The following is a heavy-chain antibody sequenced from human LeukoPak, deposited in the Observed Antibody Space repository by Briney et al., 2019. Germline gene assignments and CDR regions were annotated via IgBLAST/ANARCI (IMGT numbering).Heavy chain of an antibody. D-gene: IGHD6-13*01. CDR1: GYTFTSYG. V-gene: IGHV1-18*01. J-gene: IGHJ5*02. CDR3: AREVGSSWFLARELSNNWFDP. CDR2: INAYNGNT. Sequence: ASVTVSFTSSGYTFTSYGISWVRQAPGQGLEWMGWINAYNGNTNYAQKLQGRVTMTTDTSTSTAYMELRSLISDDTAVYYCAREVGSSWFLARELSNNWFDPWGQGTLVTVSS.